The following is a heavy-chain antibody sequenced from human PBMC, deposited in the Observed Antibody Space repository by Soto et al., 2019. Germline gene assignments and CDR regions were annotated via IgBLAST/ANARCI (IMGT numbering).Heavy chain of an antibody. CDR1: GYTFTGDY. J-gene: IGHJ6*02. D-gene: IGHD3-10*01. CDR2: INTHNGNT. V-gene: IGHV1-18*04. CDR3: TREGSAPYYYYGMDA. Sequence: ASVKVSCKASGYTFTGDYMHWVRQAPGQGLEWLGWINTHNGNTNYAQNLQGRVIMTADTSTSTAYMELRSLRSDDTAIYYCTREGSAPYYYYGMDAWGQGTTVTVSS.